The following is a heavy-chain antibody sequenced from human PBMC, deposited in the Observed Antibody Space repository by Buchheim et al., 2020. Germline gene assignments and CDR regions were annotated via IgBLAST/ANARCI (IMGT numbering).Heavy chain of an antibody. CDR1: GDSISSGGYY. Sequence: QVQLQESGPGLVKSSQTLSLTCSVSGDSISSGGYYWSWIRQHPGKGLEWIGYIYYGGSTHYNPSLKSRVTISVDASKNQFSLKLSSVTAADTAVYYCARLSYVWGSYPWGQGTL. CDR2: IYYGGST. J-gene: IGHJ5*02. CDR3: ARLSYVWGSYP. D-gene: IGHD3-16*01. V-gene: IGHV4-31*03.